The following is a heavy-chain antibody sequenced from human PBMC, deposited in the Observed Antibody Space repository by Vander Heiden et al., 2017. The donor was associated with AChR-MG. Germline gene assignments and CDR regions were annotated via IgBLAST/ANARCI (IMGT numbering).Heavy chain of an antibody. CDR2: ISGSGGST. J-gene: IGHJ6*02. D-gene: IGHD4-4*01. Sequence: EVQLLESGGGLVQPGGSLRLSCAAPGFTFGSYAMGWVRQAPGKGLEWVSAISGSGGSTYYADSVKGRFTISRDNSKNTLYLQMNSLRAEDTAVYYCAKDGDDSSYYGMDVWGQGTTVTVSS. CDR1: GFTFGSYA. CDR3: AKDGDDSSYYGMDV. V-gene: IGHV3-23*01.